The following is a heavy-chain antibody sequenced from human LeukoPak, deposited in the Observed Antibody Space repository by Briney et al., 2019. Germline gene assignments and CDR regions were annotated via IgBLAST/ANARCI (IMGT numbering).Heavy chain of an antibody. J-gene: IGHJ4*02. V-gene: IGHV3-11*01. Sequence: GGSLRLSCAASGFTFSDYYMSWIRQAPGKGLEWVSYISSSGSTTYYTDSVKGRFTISGDNAKNSLYLRMNSLRAEDTAVYYCARGLGGYSPQYYFDYWGQGTLVTVSS. CDR3: ARGLGGYSPQYYFDY. CDR1: GFTFSDYY. D-gene: IGHD5-12*01. CDR2: ISSSGSTT.